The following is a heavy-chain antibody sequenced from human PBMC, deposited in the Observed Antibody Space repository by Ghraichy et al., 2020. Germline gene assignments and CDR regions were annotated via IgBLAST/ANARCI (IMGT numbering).Heavy chain of an antibody. V-gene: IGHV4-61*01. J-gene: IGHJ4*02. CDR2: IYHSEST. Sequence: SQTLSLTCTVSGGSVNGNIFYWGWIRQPPGKGLEWIGYIYHSESTKYNPSLKSRATISADTSKNQFSLKLTSVTAADTALYYCASVRISARPAVDYWGQGTLVTVSS. CDR3: ASVRISARPAVDY. CDR1: GGSVNGNIFY. D-gene: IGHD6-6*01.